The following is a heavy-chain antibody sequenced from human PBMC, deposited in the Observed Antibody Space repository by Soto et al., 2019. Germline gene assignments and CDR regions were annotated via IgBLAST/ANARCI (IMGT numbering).Heavy chain of an antibody. V-gene: IGHV3-53*01. CDR3: ARAGLLPDFFDY. J-gene: IGHJ4*02. CDR2: FESGGSI. CDR1: GFSVRTNY. Sequence: GSLRLSCAGSGFSVRTNYMSWVRQAPGKGLEWVSVFESGGSIYYADSVKGRFTISRDNAKNTLFLQMDSLRVEDTAVYYCARAGLLPDFFDYWGQGTLDPDSS. D-gene: IGHD3-10*01.